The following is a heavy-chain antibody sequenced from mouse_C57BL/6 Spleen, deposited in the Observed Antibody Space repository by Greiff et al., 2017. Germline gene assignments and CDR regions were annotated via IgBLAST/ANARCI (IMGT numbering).Heavy chain of an antibody. D-gene: IGHD6-2*01. V-gene: IGHV1-74*01. Sequence: QVQLQQPGAELVKPGASVKVSCKASGYTFTSYWMHWVKQRPGQGLEWIGRIHPSDSDTNYNQKFKGKATLTEDKSSSTAYMQLSSLTSEDSAVXYCAIISGPYSAMDDWGKGTSVTVSS. J-gene: IGHJ4*01. CDR2: IHPSDSDT. CDR1: GYTFTSYW. CDR3: AIISGPYSAMDD.